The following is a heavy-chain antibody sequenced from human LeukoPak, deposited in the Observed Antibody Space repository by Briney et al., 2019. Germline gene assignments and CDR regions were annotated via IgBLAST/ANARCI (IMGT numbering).Heavy chain of an antibody. CDR3: AKHPTGSVVTAIRFDY. V-gene: IGHV3-23*01. CDR1: RFTFSSYA. CDR2: ISGSGGST. Sequence: GGSLRLSCAASRFTFSSYAMSWVRQAPGKGLEWVSAISGSGGSTYYADSVKGRFTISRDNSKNTLYLQMNSMRAEDTAVYYCAKHPTGSVVTAIRFDYWGQGTLVTVSS. J-gene: IGHJ4*02. D-gene: IGHD2-21*02.